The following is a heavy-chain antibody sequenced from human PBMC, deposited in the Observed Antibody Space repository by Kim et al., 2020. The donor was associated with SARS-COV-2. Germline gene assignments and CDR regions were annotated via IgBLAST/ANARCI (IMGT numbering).Heavy chain of an antibody. D-gene: IGHD3-10*01. CDR3: AKDLTNYYASGSRIYHYYYDMDV. Sequence: GGSLRLSCAASGFTFSSYAMSWVRQAPGKGLEWVSAISGSGGSTSYADSVKGRFTISRDNSKNTLYLQMNSLSAEDTAIYYCAKDLTNYYASGSRIYHYYYDMDVWGQGTTVTVSS. J-gene: IGHJ6*02. V-gene: IGHV3-23*01. CDR2: ISGSGGST. CDR1: GFTFSSYA.